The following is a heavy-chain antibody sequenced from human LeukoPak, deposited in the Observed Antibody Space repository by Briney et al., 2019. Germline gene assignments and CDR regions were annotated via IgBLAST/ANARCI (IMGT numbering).Heavy chain of an antibody. V-gene: IGHV3-15*01. Sequence: GGSLRLSCVASGFTFSNSWMSWVRQAPGKGREWVGRIKTKTDGGTTDYAAPVKVRFTVSRDDSKTTLYLQMNSLRTEDTAFYYCIASSYDSSGYWGWGQGTLVTVSS. D-gene: IGHD3-22*01. CDR1: GFTFSNSW. J-gene: IGHJ4*02. CDR2: IKTKTDGGTT. CDR3: IASSYDSSGYWG.